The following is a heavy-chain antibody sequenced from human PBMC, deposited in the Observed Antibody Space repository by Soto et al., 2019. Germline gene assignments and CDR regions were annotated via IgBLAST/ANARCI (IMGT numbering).Heavy chain of an antibody. J-gene: IGHJ4*02. Sequence: GASVKVSCKASGGTFSSYAISWVRQAPGQGLEWMGGIIPIFGTANYAQKFQGRVTITADESTSTAYMELSSLRSEDTAVYYCAGEVPSHGPFDYWGQGTLVTVSS. CDR3: AGEVPSHGPFDY. CDR1: GGTFSSYA. CDR2: IIPIFGTA. V-gene: IGHV1-69*13.